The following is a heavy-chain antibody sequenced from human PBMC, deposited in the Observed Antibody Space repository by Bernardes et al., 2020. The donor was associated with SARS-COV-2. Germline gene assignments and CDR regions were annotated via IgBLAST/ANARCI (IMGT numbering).Heavy chain of an antibody. J-gene: IGHJ6*02. CDR3: ARDEGVAQSGDFYGMDV. D-gene: IGHD3-10*01. V-gene: IGHV1-2*04. Sequence: ASVKVSCKASGYTFTGYYMHWVRQAPGQGLEWMGGMNPNTSDTKYAQKFQGWVTMTRDTSISTAYMGLSRLRSDDTAVYYCARDEGVAQSGDFYGMDVWGQGTTVTVSS. CDR1: GYTFTGYY. CDR2: MNPNTSDT.